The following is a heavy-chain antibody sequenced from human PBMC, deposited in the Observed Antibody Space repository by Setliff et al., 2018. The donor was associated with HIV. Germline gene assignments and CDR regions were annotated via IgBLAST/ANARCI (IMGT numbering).Heavy chain of an antibody. V-gene: IGHV1-8*02. J-gene: IGHJ3*02. CDR3: ARGAYSSIWFSQGLNAFDI. CDR1: GYTFTSSD. CDR2: MNPNSGNT. Sequence: ASVKVSCKASGYTFTSSDINWVRQATGQGLEWMGWMNPNSGNTGYAQKFQGRVTMTRDTSIRTAYMELRSLRSDDTAVYYCARGAYSSIWFSQGLNAFDIWGQGTMVTVSS. D-gene: IGHD6-13*01.